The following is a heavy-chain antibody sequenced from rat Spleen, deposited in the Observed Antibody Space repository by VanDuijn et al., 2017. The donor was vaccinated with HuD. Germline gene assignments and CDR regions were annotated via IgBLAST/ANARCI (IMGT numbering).Heavy chain of an antibody. CDR1: GFTFSSFP. V-gene: IGHV5-46*01. CDR2: ISTSGGST. J-gene: IGHJ1*01. Sequence: EVQLVESGGGLVQPGRSMKLSCAASGFTFSSFPMAWVRQAPTKGLEWVATISTSGGSTYYRDSVKGRFTISRDNAKSTLYLQMNSLRSEDTATYYWTRGGDGSYIYEGWYFDFWGPGTMVTVSS. D-gene: IGHD1-2*01. CDR3: TRGGDGSYIYEGWYFDF.